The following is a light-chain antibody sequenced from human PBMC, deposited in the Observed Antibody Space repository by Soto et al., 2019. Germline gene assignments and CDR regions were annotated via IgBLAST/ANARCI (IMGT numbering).Light chain of an antibody. CDR1: SSDVGNYNL. V-gene: IGLV2-23*01. CDR3: WSYAVGRTYV. CDR2: EDT. J-gene: IGLJ1*01. Sequence: PASVSGSPGQSITISCTGSSSDVGNYNLVSWYQQHPGKAPKLMIYEDTKWPSGVSNRFSGSKSGNTAYLTISGLQAEDEADYYCWSYAVGRTYVFGTGTKVTVL.